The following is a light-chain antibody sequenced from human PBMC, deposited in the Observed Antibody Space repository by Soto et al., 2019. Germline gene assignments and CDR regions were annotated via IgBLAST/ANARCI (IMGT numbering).Light chain of an antibody. CDR2: EVT. V-gene: IGLV2-14*01. CDR3: SSYSSAIAFV. Sequence: QSALTQPASVSGSPGQSITISCTGTSSDIGAYNYVSWYQQHPGKAPKRKTYEVTNRPSGISNRFSGSRSGNTASLSISGLQAEDEADYYCSSYSSAIAFVFGTGTKVTVL. CDR1: SSDIGAYNY. J-gene: IGLJ1*01.